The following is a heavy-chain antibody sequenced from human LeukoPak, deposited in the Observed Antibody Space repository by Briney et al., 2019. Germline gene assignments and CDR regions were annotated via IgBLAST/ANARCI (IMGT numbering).Heavy chain of an antibody. CDR2: INSNGRST. Sequence: GGSLRLSCEASGFTFSISIMHWVRQAPGKGLEYVSTINSNGRSTNYANSVKDRFTVSRDNSKNTLYLQMGSLRGEDMAVYYCARRGSGYSQNYFDHWGQGTLVTVSS. CDR3: ARRGSGYSQNYFDH. D-gene: IGHD3-22*01. J-gene: IGHJ4*02. CDR1: GFTFSISI. V-gene: IGHV3-64*01.